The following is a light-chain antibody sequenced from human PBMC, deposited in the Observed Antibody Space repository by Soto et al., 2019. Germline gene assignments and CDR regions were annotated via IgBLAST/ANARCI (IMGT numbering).Light chain of an antibody. Sequence: EIVLTQSPGTLSLSPGERATLSCRSSQSVSSSYLGWYQQKPGQAPRLLIYGASNRATCIPDRFSGIGSGTDLSLTISRLEPEDVAANYWQDYGCSPLPFGEGTKLESK. V-gene: IGKV3-20*01. J-gene: IGKJ4*01. CDR3: QDYGCSPLP. CDR2: GAS. CDR1: QSVSSSY.